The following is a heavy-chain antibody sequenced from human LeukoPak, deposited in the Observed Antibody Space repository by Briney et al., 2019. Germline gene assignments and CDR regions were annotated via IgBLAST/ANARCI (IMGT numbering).Heavy chain of an antibody. Sequence: GGSLRLSCAASGFTFSSYAMSWVRQAPGKGREWVSAISGSGGSTYYADSVKGRFTISRDNSKNTLYLQMNSLRAEDTAVYYCAKSHYCSSTSCYSLFHYWGQGTLVTVSS. CDR1: GFTFSSYA. V-gene: IGHV3-23*01. CDR2: ISGSGGST. J-gene: IGHJ4*02. CDR3: AKSHYCSSTSCYSLFHY. D-gene: IGHD2-2*01.